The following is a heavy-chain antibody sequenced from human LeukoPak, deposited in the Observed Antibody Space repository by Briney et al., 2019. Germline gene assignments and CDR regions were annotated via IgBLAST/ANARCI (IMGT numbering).Heavy chain of an antibody. CDR2: IYTSGST. CDR1: GGSISIYY. J-gene: IGHJ3*02. CDR3: AGRDYGVNDAFDI. V-gene: IGHV4-4*07. Sequence: PSETLSLTCTVSGGSISIYYWSWIRQPAGKGLEWIGRIYTSGSTNYNPSLKSRVTMSVDTSKNQFSLKLSSVTAADTAVYYCAGRDYGVNDAFDIWGQGTMVTVSS. D-gene: IGHD4-17*01.